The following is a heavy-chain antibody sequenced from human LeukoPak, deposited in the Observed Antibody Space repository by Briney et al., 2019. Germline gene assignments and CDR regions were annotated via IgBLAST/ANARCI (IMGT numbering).Heavy chain of an antibody. J-gene: IGHJ4*02. Sequence: HPGGSLRLSCAASGFTFSSYAMSWVRQAPGKGLEWVSTISGSGGSTYYADSVKGRFTISGDNSKNTLYLQMNSLRAEDTAVYYCAKATDSSVYYYEYSPDYWGQGTLVTVSS. D-gene: IGHD3-22*01. CDR3: AKATDSSVYYYEYSPDY. CDR1: GFTFSSYA. V-gene: IGHV3-23*01. CDR2: ISGSGGST.